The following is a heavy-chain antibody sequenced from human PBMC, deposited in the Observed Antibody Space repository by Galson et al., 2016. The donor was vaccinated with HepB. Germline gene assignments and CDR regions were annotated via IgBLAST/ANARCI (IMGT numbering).Heavy chain of an antibody. CDR3: ARVVNCYYGMDV. CDR2: IGTSGSTI. V-gene: IGHV3-11*01. Sequence: SLRLSCAASGFTFSDYYMSWIRQAPGKGLEWVSYIGTSGSTIYYIDSVKGRFTISRDNAKNSLYLQMNSLRAEDTAVYYCARVVNCYYGMDVWGQGMSVIVSS. CDR1: GFTFSDYY. J-gene: IGHJ6*02.